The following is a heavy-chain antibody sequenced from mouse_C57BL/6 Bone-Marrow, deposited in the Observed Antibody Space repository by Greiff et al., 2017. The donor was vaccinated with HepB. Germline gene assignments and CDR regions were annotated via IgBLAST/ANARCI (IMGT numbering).Heavy chain of an antibody. CDR3: ARHGLYFDY. J-gene: IGHJ2*01. Sequence: QVQLKQPGAELVKPGASVKLSCKASGYTFTSYWMHWVKQRPGQGLEWIGMIHPNSGSTNYNEKFKSKATLTVDKPSSTAYMQLSSLTSEDSAVYYCARHGLYFDYWGQGTTLTVSS. CDR2: IHPNSGST. D-gene: IGHD3-1*01. V-gene: IGHV1-64*01. CDR1: GYTFTSYW.